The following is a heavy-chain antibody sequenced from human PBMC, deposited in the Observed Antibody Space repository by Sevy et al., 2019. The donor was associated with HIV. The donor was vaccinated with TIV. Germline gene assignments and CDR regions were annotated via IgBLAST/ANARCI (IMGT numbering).Heavy chain of an antibody. J-gene: IGHJ4*02. CDR2: ISYDGSNK. V-gene: IGHV3-30-3*01. CDR3: ASDVVRAPSWSYADY. CDR1: GFTFSSYA. D-gene: IGHD1-26*01. Sequence: GGSLRLSCAASGFTFSSYAMHWVRQAPGKGLEWVAVISYDGSNKYYADSVKGRFTISRDNSKNTLYLQMNSLSAVDSAVYYCASDVVRAPSWSYADYWGQGTLVTVSS.